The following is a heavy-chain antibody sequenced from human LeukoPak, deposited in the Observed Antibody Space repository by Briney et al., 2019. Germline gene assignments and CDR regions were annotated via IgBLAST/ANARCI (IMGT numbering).Heavy chain of an antibody. J-gene: IGHJ4*02. D-gene: IGHD5-18*01. Sequence: ASVKVSCKASGYTFTSYDINWVRQATGQGLEWMGWMNPNSGNTGYAQKFQGRVTLTRNTSINTVYMELSSLRSEDTAVYYCARRLYSYGTFDYWGQGTLVTVSS. CDR3: ARRLYSYGTFDY. V-gene: IGHV1-8*01. CDR1: GYTFTSYD. CDR2: MNPNSGNT.